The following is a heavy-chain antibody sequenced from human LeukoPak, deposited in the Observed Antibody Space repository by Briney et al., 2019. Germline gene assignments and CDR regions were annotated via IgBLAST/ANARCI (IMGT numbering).Heavy chain of an antibody. CDR1: GFTFSSYS. CDR2: IRYDGSNK. CDR3: AKAPPLTIFGVPWDY. D-gene: IGHD3-3*01. J-gene: IGHJ4*02. Sequence: GGSLRLSCAASGFTFSSYSMNWVRQAPGKGLEWVAFIRYDGSNKYYADSVKGRFTISRDNSKNTLYLQMNSLRAEDTAVYYCAKAPPLTIFGVPWDYWGQGTLVTVSS. V-gene: IGHV3-30*02.